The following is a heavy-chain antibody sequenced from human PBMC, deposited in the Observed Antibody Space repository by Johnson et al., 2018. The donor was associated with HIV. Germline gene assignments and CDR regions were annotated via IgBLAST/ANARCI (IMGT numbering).Heavy chain of an antibody. CDR1: GFTFSSYA. CDR3: ARGTTVASAFDI. J-gene: IGHJ3*02. CDR2: ISYDGTNK. Sequence: QVQLVESGGGLVQPGGSLRLSCAASGFTFSSYAMHWVRQAPGKGLEWVAVISYDGTNKYYADSVKGRFTISRDNSKNTLYLQMNSLRAEDTAVYYCARGTTVASAFDIWGQGTMVTVSS. D-gene: IGHD1-1*01. V-gene: IGHV3-30*14.